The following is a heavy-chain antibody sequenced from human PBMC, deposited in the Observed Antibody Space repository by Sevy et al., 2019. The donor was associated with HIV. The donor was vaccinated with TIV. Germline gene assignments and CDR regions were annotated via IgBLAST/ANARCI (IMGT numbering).Heavy chain of an antibody. J-gene: IGHJ4*02. CDR3: AREAGSSSFDY. D-gene: IGHD6-13*01. CDR1: GFTFSSHG. V-gene: IGHV3-30*03. Sequence: GGSLRLSCAASGFTFSSHGMHWVRQAPGKGLEWVAFISYDGSKKYYTDSVKGRFTISRDNSKNTVYLQMNSLRAEDTAVYYCAREAGSSSFDYWGQGTLVTVSS. CDR2: ISYDGSKK.